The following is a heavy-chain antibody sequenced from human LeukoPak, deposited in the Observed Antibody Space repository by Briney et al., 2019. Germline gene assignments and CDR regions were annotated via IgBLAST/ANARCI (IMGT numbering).Heavy chain of an antibody. CDR3: AREGLRSSSWYKGWFDP. D-gene: IGHD6-13*01. CDR1: GFTFSSYA. Sequence: GGSLRLSCAASGFTFSSYAMHWVRQAPGKGLEWVAVISYDGSNKYYADSVKGRFTISRDNSKNTLYLQMNSLRAEDTAVYYCAREGLRSSSWYKGWFDPWGQGTLVTVSS. V-gene: IGHV3-30-3*01. J-gene: IGHJ5*02. CDR2: ISYDGSNK.